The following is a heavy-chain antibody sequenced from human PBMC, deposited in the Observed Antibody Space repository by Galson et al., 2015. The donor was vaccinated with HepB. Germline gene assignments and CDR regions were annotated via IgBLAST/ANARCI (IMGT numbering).Heavy chain of an antibody. J-gene: IGHJ4*02. CDR3: AKDASNYYIHY. V-gene: IGHV3-23*01. D-gene: IGHD4-11*01. CDR2: ISRGGST. Sequence: SLRLSCAASGFTFSNYGMSWVRQAPGKGLECVSSISRGGSTKYADSVKGRFTISRDNSKSTLYLQMNSLRAEDTAVYYCAKDASNYYIHYWARGTLVTIFS. CDR1: GFTFSNYG.